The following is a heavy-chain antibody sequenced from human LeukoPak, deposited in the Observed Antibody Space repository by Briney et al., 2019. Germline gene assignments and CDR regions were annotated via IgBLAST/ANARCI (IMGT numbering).Heavy chain of an antibody. D-gene: IGHD6-19*01. CDR3: ARDWRSGYSIDN. V-gene: IGHV3-20*04. CDR1: GFRLDDYG. J-gene: IGHJ4*02. Sequence: GRSLRLSCAASGFRLDDYGMSWVRVAPGRGLESISGITWNSEKTAYAEAVKGRFTISRDNAKHSLYLHMNSLSAEAKALYYCARDWRSGYSIDNWGQGTLVTVSS. CDR2: ITWNSEKT.